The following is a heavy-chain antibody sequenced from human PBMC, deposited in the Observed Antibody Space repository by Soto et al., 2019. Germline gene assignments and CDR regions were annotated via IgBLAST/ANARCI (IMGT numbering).Heavy chain of an antibody. D-gene: IGHD3-22*01. Sequence: SETLSLTCTVSGGSISSYYWSWIRQPPGKGLERIGYINYSGSSNYNPSLKSRVTISVDTPKNQFSLNLSSLTAVDTSVYYCATYYYDSSGYRADAFGIWGQGTMVTVSS. CDR1: GGSISSYY. CDR2: INYSGSS. J-gene: IGHJ3*02. V-gene: IGHV4-59*08. CDR3: ATYYYDSSGYRADAFGI.